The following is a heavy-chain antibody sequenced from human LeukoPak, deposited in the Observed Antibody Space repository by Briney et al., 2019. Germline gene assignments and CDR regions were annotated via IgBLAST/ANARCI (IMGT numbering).Heavy chain of an antibody. CDR3: AKGKATSSSSIDY. D-gene: IGHD6-6*01. J-gene: IGHJ4*02. V-gene: IGHV3-23*01. CDR1: GFTFTTYV. Sequence: GGSLRLSCAASGFTFTTYVLSWVRQAPGKGLEWVSGISGGGGTYYADSVKGRFTISRDNSKNTLYLQMNSLRAEDMAVYYCAKGKATSSSSIDYWGQGTLVTVSS. CDR2: ISGGGGT.